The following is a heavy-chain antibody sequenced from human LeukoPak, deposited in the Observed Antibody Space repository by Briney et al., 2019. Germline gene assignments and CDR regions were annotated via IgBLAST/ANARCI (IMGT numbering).Heavy chain of an antibody. CDR2: IISIFGTA. J-gene: IGHJ6*03. CDR1: GGTFSSYA. Sequence: GASVKVSCKASGGTFSSYAISWLRQAPGQGLEWVGVIISIFGTANYAQKFQGRVTLTTDESTSTAYMELSSLRSEDTAVYYCARGARGYSGSYYYYYMDVWGKGTTVTVSS. V-gene: IGHV1-69*05. CDR3: ARGARGYSGSYYYYYMDV. D-gene: IGHD1-26*01.